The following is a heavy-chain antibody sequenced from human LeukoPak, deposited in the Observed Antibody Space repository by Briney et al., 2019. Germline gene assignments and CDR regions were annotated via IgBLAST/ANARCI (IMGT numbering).Heavy chain of an antibody. J-gene: IGHJ5*02. V-gene: IGHV4-59*12. CDR1: GGSISSYY. CDR2: IYYSGST. CDR3: ARRRAIVLMVYRNWFDP. D-gene: IGHD2-8*01. Sequence: PSETLSLTCTVSGGSISSYYWSWIRQPPGKGLEWIGYIYYSGSTNYNPSLKSRVTISVDTSKNQFSLKLSSVTAADTAVYYCARRRAIVLMVYRNWFDPWGQGTLVTVSS.